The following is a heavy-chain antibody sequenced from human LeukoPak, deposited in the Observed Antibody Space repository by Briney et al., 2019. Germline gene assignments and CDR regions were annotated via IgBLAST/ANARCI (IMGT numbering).Heavy chain of an antibody. V-gene: IGHV1-69*13. Sequence: SVTVSCKASGGSFTFTSHAISWVRQAPGQGLEWMGGLIPIYGSANYAQKFQGRVTITSDESTRTVYMELSSLRPEDSAVYYGAGFFYDNSGDAFDLWGQGTMVTVSS. CDR1: GGSFTFTSHA. CDR3: AGFFYDNSGDAFDL. CDR2: LIPIYGSA. D-gene: IGHD3-22*01. J-gene: IGHJ3*01.